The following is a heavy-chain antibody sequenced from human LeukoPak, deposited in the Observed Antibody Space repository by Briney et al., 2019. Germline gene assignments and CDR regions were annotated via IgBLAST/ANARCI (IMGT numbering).Heavy chain of an antibody. CDR3: ARGARIYGMDV. CDR1: GGSFSGYY. Sequence: PSETLSLTCAVYGGSFSGYYWSWIRQPPGKGLEWIGEINHSGSTNYNPSLKSRVTISVDTSKNQFSLKLSSVTAADTAVYYCARGARIYGMDVWGQGTTVTVSS. CDR2: INHSGST. V-gene: IGHV4-34*01. J-gene: IGHJ6*02.